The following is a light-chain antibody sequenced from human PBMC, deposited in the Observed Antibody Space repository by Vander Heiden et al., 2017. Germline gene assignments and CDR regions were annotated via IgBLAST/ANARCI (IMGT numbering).Light chain of an antibody. Sequence: SYELIQPSSVSVSPGQTARITCSGDVLTKKYGRWFQQKPGQAPVMVIYKDDERPSGIPERFSGSNSGTTVTLTISGAQLDDEADYYCICTADNNVGVFGGGTKLTVL. V-gene: IGLV3-27*01. CDR1: VLTKKY. J-gene: IGLJ3*02. CDR2: KDD. CDR3: ICTADNNVGV.